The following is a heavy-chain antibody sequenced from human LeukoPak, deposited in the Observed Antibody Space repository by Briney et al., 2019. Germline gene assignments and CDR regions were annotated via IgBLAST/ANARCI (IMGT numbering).Heavy chain of an antibody. Sequence: PSETLSLTCTVPGGSISSGDYYWSWIRQPPGKGLEWIGYIYYSGSTYYNPSLKSRVTISVDTSKNQFSLKLSSVTAADTAVYYCARVDTAPDLGYYYYYGMDVWGQGTTVTVSS. V-gene: IGHV4-30-4*01. D-gene: IGHD5-18*01. CDR2: IYYSGST. CDR3: ARVDTAPDLGYYYYYGMDV. J-gene: IGHJ6*02. CDR1: GGSISSGDYY.